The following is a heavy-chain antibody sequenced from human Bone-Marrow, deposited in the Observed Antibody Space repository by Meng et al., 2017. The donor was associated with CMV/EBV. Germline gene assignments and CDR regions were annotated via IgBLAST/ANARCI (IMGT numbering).Heavy chain of an antibody. CDR2: INPGGST. V-gene: IGHV1-46*01. Sequence: ASVKVSCKASGYSFTSYHMHWVRQAPGQGLEWMGIINPGGSTKYAEKFQGRVTMPRDTSTSTVYMELRSLRSEDTAVYYCVVNLGDYSNYASSFDYWGQGTAVTVSS. CDR1: GYSFTSYH. CDR3: VVNLGDYSNYASSFDY. J-gene: IGHJ4*03. D-gene: IGHD4-11*01.